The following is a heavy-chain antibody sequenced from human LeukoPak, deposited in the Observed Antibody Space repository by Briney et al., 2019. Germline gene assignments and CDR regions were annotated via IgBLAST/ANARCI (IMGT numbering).Heavy chain of an antibody. CDR1: GYTFTKYG. Sequence: ASVNVSCKASGYTFTKYGMSWVRQAPAQGLEWMGWISAYNSNTNYAQKPQGRVTMPTDTSTSRAYMELRSLRSDDTAVYYCASDMSGAAAGTEEIDYWGQGTLVTVSP. CDR2: ISAYNSNT. V-gene: IGHV1-18*01. CDR3: ASDMSGAAAGTEEIDY. D-gene: IGHD6-13*01. J-gene: IGHJ4*02.